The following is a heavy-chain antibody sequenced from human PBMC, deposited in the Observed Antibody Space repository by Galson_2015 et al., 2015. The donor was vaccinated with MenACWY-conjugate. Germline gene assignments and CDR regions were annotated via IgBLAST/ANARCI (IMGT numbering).Heavy chain of an antibody. Sequence: QSGAVVKKPGESLKISCTGSGYSFTTYWISWVRQMPGTGLEWMGRIDPSDSYTKYSPSFQGHVTISADKSISTAYLQWSSLKATDTAMYYCARLGYTYGRTTDFWGQGTLVTVSS. J-gene: IGHJ4*02. CDR3: ARLGYTYGRTTDF. V-gene: IGHV5-10-1*01. CDR2: IDPSDSYT. D-gene: IGHD5-18*01. CDR1: GYSFTTYW.